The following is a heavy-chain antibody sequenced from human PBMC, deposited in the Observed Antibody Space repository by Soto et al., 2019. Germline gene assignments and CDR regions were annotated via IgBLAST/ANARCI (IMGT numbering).Heavy chain of an antibody. V-gene: IGHV3-53*01. J-gene: IGHJ4*02. CDR3: ARDYYDSRGFDY. CDR1: GFTFRSYA. Sequence: PGESLKISCAASGFTFRSYAMHLVRQAPGKGLEWVSFINSGGRTYYADSVKGRFTISRDNSKNTLYLQMNSLRAEDTAVYYCARDYYDSRGFDYWGQGTLVTVSS. CDR2: INSGGRT. D-gene: IGHD3-22*01.